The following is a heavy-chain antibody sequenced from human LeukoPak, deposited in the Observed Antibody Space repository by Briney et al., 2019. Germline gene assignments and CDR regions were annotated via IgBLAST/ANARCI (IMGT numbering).Heavy chain of an antibody. Sequence: SETLSLTCTVSGGSISSYYWSWIRQPPGKGREWIGYIYQSGSTNYIPSLKSRVTMSADTSKNQFSLTLRSVTAADSAVYYCARHVGEAYFDYWGQGTLVAVSS. CDR2: IYQSGST. D-gene: IGHD3-16*01. J-gene: IGHJ4*02. CDR3: ARHVGEAYFDY. V-gene: IGHV4-59*08. CDR1: GGSISSYY.